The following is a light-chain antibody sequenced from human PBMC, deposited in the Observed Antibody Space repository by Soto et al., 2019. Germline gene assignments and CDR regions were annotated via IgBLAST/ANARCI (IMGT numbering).Light chain of an antibody. CDR3: QQYGSSPT. CDR2: GAS. J-gene: IGKJ5*01. V-gene: IGKV3-20*01. CDR1: QRFISSY. Sequence: EIVLTQSPATLSLSPGERATLSCRASQRFISSYLAWYQQKPGQAPRLLIYGASSRATGIPDRFSGSGSGTDFTLTISRLEPEDFAVYYCQQYGSSPTFGQGTRLEI.